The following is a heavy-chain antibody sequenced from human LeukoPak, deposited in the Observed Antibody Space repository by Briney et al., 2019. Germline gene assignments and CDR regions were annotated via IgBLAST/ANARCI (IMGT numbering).Heavy chain of an antibody. Sequence: ASVKVSCKASGGTFSSYAISWVRQAPGQGLEWMGGIIPIFGTANYAQKFQGRVTITADESTSTAYMELSSLRSEDTAVYYCARASGYSSSWYLRTYGMDVWGQGTTVTVSS. CDR2: IIPIFGTA. CDR3: ARASGYSSSWYLRTYGMDV. CDR1: GGTFSSYA. D-gene: IGHD6-13*01. J-gene: IGHJ6*02. V-gene: IGHV1-69*13.